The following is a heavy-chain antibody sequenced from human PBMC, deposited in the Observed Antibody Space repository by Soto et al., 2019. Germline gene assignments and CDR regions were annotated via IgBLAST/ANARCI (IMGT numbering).Heavy chain of an antibody. CDR3: ARDLLWFGELSPTDAFDI. V-gene: IGHV3-48*01. CDR2: ISSSSSTI. D-gene: IGHD3-10*01. CDR1: GFTFSSYS. Sequence: EVQLVESGGGLVQPGGSLRLSCAASGFTFSSYSMNWVRQAPGKGLEWVSYISSSSSTIYYADSVKGRFTISRDNAKNSLYLQMNSLRAEDTAVYYCARDLLWFGELSPTDAFDIWCQGTMVTVSS. J-gene: IGHJ3*02.